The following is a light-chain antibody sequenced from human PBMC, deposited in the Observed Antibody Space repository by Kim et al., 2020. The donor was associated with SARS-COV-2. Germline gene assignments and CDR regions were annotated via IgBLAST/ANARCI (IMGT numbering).Light chain of an antibody. CDR2: DNK. V-gene: IGLV6-57*03. CDR1: SGSIANNY. CDR3: QSYNNGNQV. Sequence: GKTVTISCTRSSGSIANNYVPWYQQRPGSAPTIVIYDNKQRPSGVPDRFSGSIDSSSNSASLSISGLRTEDEADYYCQSYNNGNQVFGGGTQLTVL. J-gene: IGLJ2*01.